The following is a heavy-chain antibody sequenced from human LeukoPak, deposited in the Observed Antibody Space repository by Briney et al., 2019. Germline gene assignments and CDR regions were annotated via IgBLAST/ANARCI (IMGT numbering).Heavy chain of an antibody. CDR2: APHDGSDE. CDR3: ATGALYASDI. Sequence: GGSLRLSCAASGFTFSRYAMHWVRQAPGKGLEWVAVAPHDGSDEDYADSVKGRFTISRDNSKNTLNLQMNSLGPEDTALYYCATGALYASDIWGQGTMVSVSS. V-gene: IGHV3-30*04. CDR1: GFTFSRYA. J-gene: IGHJ3*02.